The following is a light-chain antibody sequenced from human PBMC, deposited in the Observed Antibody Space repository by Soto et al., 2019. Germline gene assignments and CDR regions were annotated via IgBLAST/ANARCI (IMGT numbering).Light chain of an antibody. J-gene: IGLJ1*01. CDR1: SSDVGGYKY. Sequence: QSVLTQPASVSGSPGQSITISCTGTSSDVGGYKYVSWYQQYPDKAPKLMIFDVSNRPSGVSDRFYGSKSGNTASLTISGLQAEDEADYYCSSYTSRNTRVFGTGTKVTVL. V-gene: IGLV2-14*01. CDR3: SSYTSRNTRV. CDR2: DVS.